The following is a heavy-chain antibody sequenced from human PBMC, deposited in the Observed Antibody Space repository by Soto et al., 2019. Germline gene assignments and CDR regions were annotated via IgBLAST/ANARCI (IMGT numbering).Heavy chain of an antibody. V-gene: IGHV3-23*01. CDR3: AKDSADGPRLHYYYGMDV. J-gene: IGHJ6*02. CDR1: GFTFSSYA. Sequence: EVQLLESGGGLVQPGGSLRLSCAASGFTFSSYAMNWVRQAPGKGLEWVSAISGSGGSTYYADSVKGRFTISRDNSKNTLYLQMNSLRAEDTAVYYCAKDSADGPRLHYYYGMDVWGQGTTVTVSS. D-gene: IGHD2-8*01. CDR2: ISGSGGST.